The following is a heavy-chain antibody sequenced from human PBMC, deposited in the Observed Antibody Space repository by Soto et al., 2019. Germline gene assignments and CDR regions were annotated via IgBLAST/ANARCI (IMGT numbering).Heavy chain of an antibody. D-gene: IGHD6-13*01. Sequence: VVSLRLSCSSSVFTFISYAMHWFLQAPVKWLEWVAVISYDGINKYYADSVKGRFTISRDNSKNTLHLQMNSLRAEDTAVYYCAREAGRQQMEPVFEYWGQGTMVNVSS. CDR3: AREAGRQQMEPVFEY. V-gene: IGHV3-30-3*01. CDR1: VFTFISYA. J-gene: IGHJ4*02. CDR2: ISYDGINK.